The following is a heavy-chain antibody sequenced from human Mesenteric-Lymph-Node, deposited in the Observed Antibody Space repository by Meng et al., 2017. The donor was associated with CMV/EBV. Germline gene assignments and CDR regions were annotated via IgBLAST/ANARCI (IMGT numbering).Heavy chain of an antibody. CDR3: ARGGATGVFDF. CDR2: IAAYTGVT. CDR1: GYTSTVHD. Sequence: SCKTSGYTSTVHDLHWLRQAPGQGLEWMGRIAAYTGVTDYVQRFQDRVFMTRDTSISTVYMELSGLRSDDTAMYFCARGGATGVFDFWGQGTLVTVSS. V-gene: IGHV1-2*06. J-gene: IGHJ4*02. D-gene: IGHD1-14*01.